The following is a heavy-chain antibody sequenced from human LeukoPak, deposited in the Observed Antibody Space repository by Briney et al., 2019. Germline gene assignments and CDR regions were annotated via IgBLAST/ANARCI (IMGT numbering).Heavy chain of an antibody. D-gene: IGHD5-12*01. CDR2: ISGSGGST. CDR3: ARLGAKPIVATVWFDP. CDR1: GFTFSSYA. Sequence: GGSLRLSCAASGFTFSSYAMSWVRQAPGKGLEWVSAISGSGGSTYYADSVKGRFTISRDNSKNTLYLQMNSLRAEDTVVYYCARLGAKPIVATVWFDPWGQGTLVTVSS. J-gene: IGHJ5*02. V-gene: IGHV3-23*01.